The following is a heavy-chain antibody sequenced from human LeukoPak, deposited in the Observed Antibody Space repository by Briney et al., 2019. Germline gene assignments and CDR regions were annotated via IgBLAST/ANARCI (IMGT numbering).Heavy chain of an antibody. V-gene: IGHV1-18*01. CDR3: ARDGRGSRSSWFDP. Sequence: ASVKVSCKASGYTFTSYGISWVRQAPGQGLEWMGWISAYNGNTHYAQKLQGRVTMTTDTSTSTVYMELSSLGSDDTAVYYCARDGRGSRSSWFDPWGQGTLVIVSS. CDR1: GYTFTSYG. D-gene: IGHD3-10*01. J-gene: IGHJ5*02. CDR2: ISAYNGNT.